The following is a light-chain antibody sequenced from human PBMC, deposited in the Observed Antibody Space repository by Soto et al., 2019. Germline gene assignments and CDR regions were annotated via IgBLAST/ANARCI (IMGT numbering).Light chain of an antibody. V-gene: IGKV1-5*03. J-gene: IGKJ1*01. CDR1: QTISSW. CDR3: QHYNSYSEA. CDR2: KAS. Sequence: DIRMTQYPSTLSVSVGDRVTITWGASQTISSWLAWYQQKQGKAPKLLIYKASTLKSGVPSRLRGSGSGTEFTITISSMKHDDFATYYCQHYNSYSEAFGQGTKVDIK.